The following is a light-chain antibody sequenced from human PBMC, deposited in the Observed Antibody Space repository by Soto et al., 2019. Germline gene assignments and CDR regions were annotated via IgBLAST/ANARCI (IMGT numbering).Light chain of an antibody. CDR3: QKSYSTPWT. CDR1: QSISSY. CDR2: AAS. J-gene: IGKJ1*01. V-gene: IGKV1-39*01. Sequence: DIQMTQSPSSLSASVVDRVTITCRASQSISSYLNWYQQKPGKAPKLLIYAASSLQSGVPSRFSGSGSGTDFTLTISSLQPEDFATYYCQKSYSTPWTFGQGATGAIK.